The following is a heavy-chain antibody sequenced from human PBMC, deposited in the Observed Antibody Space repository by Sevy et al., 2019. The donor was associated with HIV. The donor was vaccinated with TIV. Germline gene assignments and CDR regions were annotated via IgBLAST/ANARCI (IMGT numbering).Heavy chain of an antibody. J-gene: IGHJ6*02. CDR3: ARDYVLPATIDYYYYGMDV. CDR1: GFTFSSYW. D-gene: IGHD2-2*01. Sequence: GGSLRLSCAASGFTFSSYWMTWVRQAPGKGLEWVANIKGDGSERYYVDSVRGRFTISRDNAKNSLYLQMNSLRAEDTAVYYCARDYVLPATIDYYYYGMDVWGQGTTVTVSS. V-gene: IGHV3-7*01. CDR2: IKGDGSER.